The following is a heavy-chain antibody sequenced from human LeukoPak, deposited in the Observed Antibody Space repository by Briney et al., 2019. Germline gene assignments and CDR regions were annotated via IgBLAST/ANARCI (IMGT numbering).Heavy chain of an antibody. CDR1: GFTFSSYS. Sequence: PGGSLRLSCAASGFTFSSYSMNWVRQAPGKGLEWVSSISSSSSYIYYADPVKGRFTISRDNAKNSLYLQMNSLRAEDTAVYYCARGFLAAVAGPTSLIDYWGQGTLVTVSS. V-gene: IGHV3-21*01. D-gene: IGHD6-19*01. J-gene: IGHJ4*02. CDR2: ISSSSSYI. CDR3: ARGFLAAVAGPTSLIDY.